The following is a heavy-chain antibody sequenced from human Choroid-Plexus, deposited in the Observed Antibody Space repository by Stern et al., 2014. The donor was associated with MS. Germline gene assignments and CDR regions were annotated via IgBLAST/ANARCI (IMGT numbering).Heavy chain of an antibody. CDR3: AKDRQYLTYFFDH. V-gene: IGHV3-30*18. J-gene: IGHJ5*02. Sequence: VQLVESGGGVVQPGRPLRLSCVASGFTLGSCAMHWVRQAPGKGLEWVAGVSYDGINKYYADSVKGRFTISRDNSQNTLYMQMSSLRPEDTAVYYCAKDRQYLTYFFDHWGQGSLVTVSS. CDR2: VSYDGINK. D-gene: IGHD2/OR15-2a*01. CDR1: GFTLGSCA.